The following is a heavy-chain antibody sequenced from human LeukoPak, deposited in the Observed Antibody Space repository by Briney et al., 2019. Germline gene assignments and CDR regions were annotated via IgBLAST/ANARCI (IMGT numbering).Heavy chain of an antibody. CDR2: IIPILGIA. Sequence: GASVTVSCKASGGTFSSYAISWVRQAPGQGLEWMGRIIPILGIANYAQKFQGRVTITADKSTSTAYMELSSLRSEDTAVYYCARPSNNYYYGMDVWGQGTTVTVSS. CDR1: GGTFSSYA. CDR3: ARPSNNYYYGMDV. D-gene: IGHD4-4*01. V-gene: IGHV1-69*04. J-gene: IGHJ6*02.